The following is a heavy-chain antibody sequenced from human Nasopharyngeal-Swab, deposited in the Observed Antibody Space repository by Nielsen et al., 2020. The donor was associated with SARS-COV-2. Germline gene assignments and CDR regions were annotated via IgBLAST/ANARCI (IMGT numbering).Heavy chain of an antibody. CDR1: RGSFSGYY. CDR2: INHSGST. CDR3: ARNHYYGSGSYYPLYYYYYVVDV. Sequence: SQTLSLTCAVYRGSFSGYYWSWTRQPPAKGLEWIGEINHSGSTNYNPSLKSRVTISVDTSKNQFSLKLSSVTAADTAVYYCARNHYYGSGSYYPLYYYYYVVDVWGQGTTVTVSS. V-gene: IGHV4-34*01. D-gene: IGHD3-10*01. J-gene: IGHJ6*02.